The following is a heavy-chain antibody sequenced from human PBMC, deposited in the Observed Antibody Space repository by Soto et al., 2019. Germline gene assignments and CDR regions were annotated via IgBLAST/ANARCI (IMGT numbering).Heavy chain of an antibody. CDR2: IYRTGST. V-gene: IGHV4-4*02. D-gene: IGHD1-7*01. Sequence: PSEPLSLTCSVSGGSFTINNWWTWVRQPPGQGLEWIGEIYRTGSTNYNPSLKSRVTISLDKSENQFSLKVTSLTAADTAVYYCASRDPGTSVDYWGQGTLVTV. CDR1: GGSFTINNW. CDR3: ASRDPGTSVDY. J-gene: IGHJ4*02.